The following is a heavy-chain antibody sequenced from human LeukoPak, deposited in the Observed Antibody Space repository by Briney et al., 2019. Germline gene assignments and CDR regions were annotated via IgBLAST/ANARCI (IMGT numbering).Heavy chain of an antibody. CDR2: VSISSGTI. CDR3: ARAGWIAAAGTDY. J-gene: IGHJ4*02. V-gene: IGHV3-48*04. CDR1: GFTFSGHN. Sequence: PGGSLRLSCAASGFTFSGHNMNWVRQAPGKGLEWISFVSISSGTIYYADSVNGRFRISRDNAKSSLDLEMNSLRVEDTAVYYCARAGWIAAAGTDYWGQGTLVTVSS. D-gene: IGHD6-13*01.